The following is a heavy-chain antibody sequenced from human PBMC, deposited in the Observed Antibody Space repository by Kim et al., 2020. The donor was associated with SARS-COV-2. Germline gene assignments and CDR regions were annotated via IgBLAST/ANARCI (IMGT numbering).Heavy chain of an antibody. D-gene: IGHD4-17*01. CDR3: ARITATVTTDFDY. V-gene: IGHV4-39*01. Sequence: HNPHLKSRVALSVDTSKTQFSLKLSSVTAADTAVYYCARITATVTTDFDYWGQGILVTVSS. J-gene: IGHJ4*02.